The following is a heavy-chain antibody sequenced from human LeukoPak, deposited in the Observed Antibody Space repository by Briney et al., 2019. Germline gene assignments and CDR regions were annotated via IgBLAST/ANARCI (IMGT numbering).Heavy chain of an antibody. CDR1: GFTFSSYS. J-gene: IGHJ3*02. CDR3: ALIVVVTAIHSDAFDI. V-gene: IGHV3-21*01. Sequence: NSGGSLRLSCAASGFTFSSYSMNWVRQAPGKGLEWVSSISSSSSYIYYADSVKGRFTISRDNAKNSLYLQMNSLRAEDTAVYYCALIVVVTAIHSDAFDIWGQGTMVTVSS. D-gene: IGHD2-21*02. CDR2: ISSSSSYI.